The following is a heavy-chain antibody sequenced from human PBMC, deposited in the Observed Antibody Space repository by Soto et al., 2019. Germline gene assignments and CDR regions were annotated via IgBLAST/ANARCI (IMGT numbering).Heavy chain of an antibody. CDR1: GDSFTNYW. Sequence: PGESLKISCKGSGDSFTNYWIGWVRQMPGKGLEFMGIIYPGDPETRYNPSFQGQVTISADRSISTVYLQWSSLKASDTAMYYCARRGYGSSGCNYDFEIWCQETMLTISS. V-gene: IGHV5-51*01. D-gene: IGHD3-22*01. J-gene: IGHJ3*02. CDR2: IYPGDPET. CDR3: ARRGYGSSGCNYDFEI.